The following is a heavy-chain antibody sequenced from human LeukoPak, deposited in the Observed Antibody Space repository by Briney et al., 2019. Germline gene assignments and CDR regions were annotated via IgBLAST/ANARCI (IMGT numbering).Heavy chain of an antibody. CDR2: ISGSGGST. J-gene: IGHJ4*02. CDR1: GFTFSSYA. Sequence: GGSLRLSCAASGFTFSSYAMSWVRQAPGKGLEWVSAISGSGGSTYYADSVRGRLTISRDNSKNTLYLQMNSLRAEDTAVYYCAKGNYDFWSGYSNVDYWGQGTLVTVSS. CDR3: AKGNYDFWSGYSNVDY. V-gene: IGHV3-23*01. D-gene: IGHD3-3*01.